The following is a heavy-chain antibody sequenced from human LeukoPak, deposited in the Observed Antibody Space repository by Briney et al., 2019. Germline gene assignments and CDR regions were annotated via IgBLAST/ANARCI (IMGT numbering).Heavy chain of an antibody. D-gene: IGHD1-14*01. V-gene: IGHV4-39*01. CDR1: GGSISSSSYY. J-gene: IGHJ5*02. Sequence: PSETLSLTCTVSGGSISSSSYYWGWIRQPPGKGLEWIGSIYYSGSTYYNPSLKSRVTISVDTSKNQFSLKLTSVTAADTAVYYCARLNKPGWFDPWGQGNLVTVSS. CDR2: IYYSGST. CDR3: ARLNKPGWFDP.